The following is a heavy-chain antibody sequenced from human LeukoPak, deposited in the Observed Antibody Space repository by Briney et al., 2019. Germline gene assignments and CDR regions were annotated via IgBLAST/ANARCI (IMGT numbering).Heavy chain of an antibody. J-gene: IGHJ4*02. CDR3: ARDVVRGYSGYGRCFDY. CDR1: GYTFTSYY. CDR2: INPSGGST. D-gene: IGHD5-12*01. Sequence: ASVKVSCKASGYTFTSYYMHWVRQAPGQGLEWMGIINPSGGSTSYAQKFQGRVTMTRDTSTSTVYMELSSLRSEDTAVYYCARDVVRGYSGYGRCFDYWGQGTLVTVSS. V-gene: IGHV1-46*01.